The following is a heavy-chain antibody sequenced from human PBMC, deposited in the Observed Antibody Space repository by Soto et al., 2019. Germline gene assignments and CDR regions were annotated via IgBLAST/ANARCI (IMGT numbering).Heavy chain of an antibody. V-gene: IGHV4-4*02. CDR2: IHHSGAT. Sequence: SETLSLNCAVTSDSITGDNWWSLVRQTPGKGLEWIGEIHHSGATNYNPSLKSRVTISVDTSKNQFSLKLSSVTAADTAVYYCARTAVEVGATCFDYWGQGTLVTVS. CDR3: ARTAVEVGATCFDY. CDR1: SDSITGDNW. J-gene: IGHJ4*02. D-gene: IGHD1-26*01.